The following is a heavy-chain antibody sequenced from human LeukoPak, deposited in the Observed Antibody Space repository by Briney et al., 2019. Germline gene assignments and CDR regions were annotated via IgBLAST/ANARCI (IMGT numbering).Heavy chain of an antibody. D-gene: IGHD6-13*01. CDR1: GGSISSYY. Sequence: SETLSLTCTVPGGSISSYYWSWIRQPAGKGLEWIGRIYTSGSTNYNPSLKSRVTMSVDTSKNQFSLKLSSVTAADTAVYYGARDLFVASSLFFDYWGQGTLVTVSS. V-gene: IGHV4-4*07. J-gene: IGHJ4*02. CDR3: ARDLFVASSLFFDY. CDR2: IYTSGST.